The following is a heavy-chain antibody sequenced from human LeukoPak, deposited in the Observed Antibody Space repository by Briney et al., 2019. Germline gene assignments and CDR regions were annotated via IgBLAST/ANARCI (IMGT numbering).Heavy chain of an antibody. Sequence: GGSLRLSCAASGFTFSSYVMSWVRQAPGKGLEWVSAIGDSGGSTYYADSAKGRFTISRDNSKNTLYLQMSSLRAEDTALYYCAKFFSPYYYGMDVWGQGTTVTVSS. V-gene: IGHV3-23*01. CDR3: AKFFSPYYYGMDV. CDR2: IGDSGGST. J-gene: IGHJ6*02. CDR1: GFTFSSYV. D-gene: IGHD2/OR15-2a*01.